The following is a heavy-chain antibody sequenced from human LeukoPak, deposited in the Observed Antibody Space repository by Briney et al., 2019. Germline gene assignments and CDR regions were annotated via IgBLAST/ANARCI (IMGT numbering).Heavy chain of an antibody. CDR1: GGSISSYY. J-gene: IGHJ4*02. CDR2: IYYSGST. D-gene: IGHD3-22*01. V-gene: IGHV4-59*01. CDR3: ASAGDYYDSSGYYFDY. Sequence: PSETLSLTCTVSGGSISSYYWSWIRQPPGKGLEWIGYIYYSGSTNYNPSLKSRVTISVDTSKNQFSLKLSSVTAADTAVYYCASAGDYYDSSGYYFDYWGQGTLVTVSS.